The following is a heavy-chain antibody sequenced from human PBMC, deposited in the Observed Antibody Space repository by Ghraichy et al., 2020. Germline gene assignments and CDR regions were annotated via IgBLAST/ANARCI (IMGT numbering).Heavy chain of an antibody. D-gene: IGHD2-21*01. J-gene: IGHJ4*02. CDR2: ISTSSGAI. CDR1: GFTFSTYS. Sequence: GESLNISCEASGFTFSTYSMNWVRQAPGKGLEWVSYISTSSGAIYYADSVKGRFTISRDNAKNSVYLQMSSLRDEDMAVYYCARDCGGDCWLINYWGQGTLVTVSS. V-gene: IGHV3-48*02. CDR3: ARDCGGDCWLINY.